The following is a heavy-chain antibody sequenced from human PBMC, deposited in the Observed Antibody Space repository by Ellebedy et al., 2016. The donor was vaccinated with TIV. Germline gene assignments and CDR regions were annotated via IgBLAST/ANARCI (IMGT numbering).Heavy chain of an antibody. V-gene: IGHV3-23*01. D-gene: IGHD6-13*01. CDR3: AKDLQSSSSSHY. CDR1: GFTFSSYA. J-gene: IGHJ4*02. CDR2: ISGSGGST. Sequence: GGSLRLXCAASGFTFSSYAMSWVRQAPGKGLEWVSAISGSGGSTYYADSVKGRFTISRDNSKNTLYLQMNSLRAEDTAVYYCAKDLQSSSSSHYWGQGTLVTVSS.